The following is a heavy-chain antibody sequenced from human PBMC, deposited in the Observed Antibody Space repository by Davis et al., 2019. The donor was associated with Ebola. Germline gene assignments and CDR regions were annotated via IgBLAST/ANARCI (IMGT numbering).Heavy chain of an antibody. Sequence: MPSETLSLTCAVYGGSFSGYYWSWIRQPPGKGLEWIGEINHSGSTNYNPSLKSRVTMSLDTSKKHFSLRLTSVTAADTAVYFCARGRFDSWSFDYYGLDVWGTGTTVTVSS. CDR2: INHSGST. J-gene: IGHJ6*04. D-gene: IGHD6-13*01. CDR3: ARGRFDSWSFDYYGLDV. V-gene: IGHV4-34*01. CDR1: GGSFSGYY.